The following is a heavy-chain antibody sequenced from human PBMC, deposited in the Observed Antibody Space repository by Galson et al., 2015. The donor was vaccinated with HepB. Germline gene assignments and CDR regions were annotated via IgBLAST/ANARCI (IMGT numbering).Heavy chain of an antibody. D-gene: IGHD6-13*01. Sequence: LRLSCAASGFTFSGSAIHWVRQASEKGPEWVGRIRSKASDYETAYAASLKGRFTISRDDSKNTAYLHMNSLKTEDTAVYYCLRLGDLSGYSSSWGQGTLVTVSS. CDR2: IRSKASDYET. J-gene: IGHJ4*02. CDR1: GFTFSGSA. CDR3: LRLGDLSGYSSS. V-gene: IGHV3-73*01.